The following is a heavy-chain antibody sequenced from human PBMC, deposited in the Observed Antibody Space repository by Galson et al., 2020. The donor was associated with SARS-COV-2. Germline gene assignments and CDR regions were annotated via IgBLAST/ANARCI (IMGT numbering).Heavy chain of an antibody. D-gene: IGHD3-10*01. CDR1: GGSFSGYY. V-gene: IGHV4-34*01. Sequence: SETLSLTCAVYGGSFSGYYWSWIRQPPGKGLEWIGEINHSGSTNYNPSLKSRVTISVDTSKNQFSLKLSSVTAADTAVYYCARRQRRVTMVRGVISKSHVDYWGQGTLVTVSS. CDR3: ARRQRRVTMVRGVISKSHVDY. J-gene: IGHJ4*02. CDR2: INHSGST.